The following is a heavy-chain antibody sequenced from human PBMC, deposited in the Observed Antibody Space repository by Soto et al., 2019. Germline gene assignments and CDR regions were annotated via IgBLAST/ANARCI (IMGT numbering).Heavy chain of an antibody. J-gene: IGHJ6*03. V-gene: IGHV3-73*01. CDR3: TNLFVQVDTAMGNYYYYYMDV. D-gene: IGHD5-18*01. CDR2: IRSKANSYAT. Sequence: GGSLRLSCAASGFTFSGSAMHWVRQASGKGLEWVGRIRSKANSYATAYAASVKGRFTISRDDSKNTAYLQMNSLKTEDTAVYYCTNLFVQVDTAMGNYYYYYMDVWGKGTTVTVSS. CDR1: GFTFSGSA.